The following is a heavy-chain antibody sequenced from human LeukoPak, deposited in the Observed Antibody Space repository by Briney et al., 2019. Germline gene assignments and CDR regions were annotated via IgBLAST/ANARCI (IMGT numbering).Heavy chain of an antibody. V-gene: IGHV4-59*11. Sequence: PSETLSLTCTVSGGSISGHYWSWIRQPPGKGLEWIGYIYYSGSTNYNPSLKSRVTISVDTSKIQFSLKLSSVTAADTAVYYCARAVVVAATPDYYYYMDVWGKGTTVTVSS. CDR1: GGSISGHY. CDR2: IYYSGST. D-gene: IGHD2-15*01. CDR3: ARAVVVAATPDYYYYMDV. J-gene: IGHJ6*03.